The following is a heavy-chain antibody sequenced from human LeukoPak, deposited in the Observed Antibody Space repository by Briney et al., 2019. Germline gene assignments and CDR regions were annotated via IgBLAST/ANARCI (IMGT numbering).Heavy chain of an antibody. D-gene: IGHD1-1*01. J-gene: IGHJ4*02. CDR3: ARDPNQLLTLDH. CDR1: GFTFSHFG. CDR2: IRADGSGR. Sequence: PGGSLRLSCAASGFTFSHFGMHWARQAPGKGLEWVAFIRADGSGRYYVDSVYGRFTISRDNTWTTVFLQMTRLTPEDSGVYYYARDPNQLLTLDHGGQGTLVTVSS. V-gene: IGHV3-30*02.